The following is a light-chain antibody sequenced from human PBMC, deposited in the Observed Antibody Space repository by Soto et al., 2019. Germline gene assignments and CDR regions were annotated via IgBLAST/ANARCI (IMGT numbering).Light chain of an antibody. CDR3: SSYTSRSTRV. CDR2: DIR. Sequence: QSALTQPASVSGSPGQSITISCTGTSSDVGGYKYVSWYQQHPGKAPKLMIYDIRNRPSGVSNRFSGSKSGNTASLTIAGLQAEDEADYNCSSYTSRSTRVFGTGTKLTVL. CDR1: SSDVGGYKY. J-gene: IGLJ1*01. V-gene: IGLV2-14*03.